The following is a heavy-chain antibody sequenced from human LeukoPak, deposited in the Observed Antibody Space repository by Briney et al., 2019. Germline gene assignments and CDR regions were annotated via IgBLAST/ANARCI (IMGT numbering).Heavy chain of an antibody. CDR3: ARGPQWRGDYYYIDV. Sequence: GASVKLSCKASGYTFTNFDINWVRQATGQGLEWMGWMNPNSGNTGYAQKFQGRVTMTMNTSITTAYMELSSLISEDTAVYYCARGPQWRGDYYYIDVWGRGTTVPVSS. CDR2: MNPNSGNT. J-gene: IGHJ6*03. CDR1: GYTFTNFD. D-gene: IGHD6-19*01. V-gene: IGHV1-8*01.